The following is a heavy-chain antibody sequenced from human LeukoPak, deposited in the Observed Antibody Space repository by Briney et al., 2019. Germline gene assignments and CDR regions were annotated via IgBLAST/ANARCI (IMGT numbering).Heavy chain of an antibody. D-gene: IGHD3-10*01. J-gene: IGHJ4*02. CDR2: IHHSGST. CDR1: RYSISSGYY. CDR3: ARILDYYASGSYSD. Sequence: SETLSLTCAVSRYSISSGYYWGRIRQPPGKGLEWIAIIHHSGSTYYNPSLNSRVTISVDTSNNQFSLRLSSVTDADTAMYYCARILDYYASGSYSDWGQGTLVTVSS. V-gene: IGHV4-38-2*01.